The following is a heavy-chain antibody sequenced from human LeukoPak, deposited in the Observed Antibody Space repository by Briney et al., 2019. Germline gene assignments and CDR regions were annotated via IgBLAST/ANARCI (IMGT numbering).Heavy chain of an antibody. V-gene: IGHV3-23*01. D-gene: IGHD3-22*01. Sequence: PGGSLRLSCAASGFTFSSYGMSWVRQAPGKGLEWVSAISGSGGSTYYADSVKGRFTISRDNSKNTLYLQMNSLRAEDTAVYYCAATYYYDRGYDYWGQGTLVTVSS. CDR3: AATYYYDRGYDY. CDR1: GFTFSSYG. CDR2: ISGSGGST. J-gene: IGHJ4*02.